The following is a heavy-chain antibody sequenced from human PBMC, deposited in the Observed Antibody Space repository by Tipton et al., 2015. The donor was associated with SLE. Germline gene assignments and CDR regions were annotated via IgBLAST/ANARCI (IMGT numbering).Heavy chain of an antibody. V-gene: IGHV3-30*18. Sequence: RSLRLSCAASGSTFSNAWMSWVRQAPGKGLEWVAVIWYDGGNKDYADSVKGRFTISRDNSKNTLYLQMNSLRPEDTAVYYCAKDHYGESFYYYGMDVWGRGTTVTVSS. J-gene: IGHJ6*02. CDR3: AKDHYGESFYYYGMDV. CDR1: GSTFSNAW. D-gene: IGHD4-17*01. CDR2: IWYDGGNK.